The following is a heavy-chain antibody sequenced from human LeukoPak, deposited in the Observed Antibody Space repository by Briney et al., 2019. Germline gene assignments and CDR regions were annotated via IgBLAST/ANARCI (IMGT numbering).Heavy chain of an antibody. CDR1: GFTFSDYG. CDR3: ANVFEVRGARRPKDY. V-gene: IGHV3-30*18. CDR2: ISYDGGNK. Sequence: PGGSLRLSCAASGFTFSDYGMHWVRQAPGKGLEWVALISYDGGNKFYADSVRDRFTISRDNSKNTLFLQMNSLRIEDTAVYYCANVFEVRGARRPKDYWGQGTLVIVSS. D-gene: IGHD3-10*01. J-gene: IGHJ4*02.